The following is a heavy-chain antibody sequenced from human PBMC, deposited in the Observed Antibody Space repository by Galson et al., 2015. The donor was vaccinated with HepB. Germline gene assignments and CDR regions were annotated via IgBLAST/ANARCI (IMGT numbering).Heavy chain of an antibody. J-gene: IGHJ3*02. CDR2: ISSNGGST. CDR3: VKEATTVVTPATFDI. Sequence: SLRLSCAASGFTFSSYAMHWVRQAPGKGLEYVSAISSNGGSTYYADSVKGRFTISRDNSKNTLYLQMSSLRAGDTAVYYCVKEATTVVTPATFDIWGQGTMVTVSS. CDR1: GFTFSSYA. V-gene: IGHV3-64D*06. D-gene: IGHD4-23*01.